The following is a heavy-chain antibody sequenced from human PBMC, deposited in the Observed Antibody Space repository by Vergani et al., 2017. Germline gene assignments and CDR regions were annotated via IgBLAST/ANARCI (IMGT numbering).Heavy chain of an antibody. V-gene: IGHV3-53*01. J-gene: IGHJ4*02. CDR3: ARDLVSRGYSGYDQGD. Sequence: EVQLVESGGGLIQPGGSLRLSCAASGFTVSSNYMSWVRQAPGKGLEWVSVIYSGGSTYYADSVKGRFTISRDNSKNTLYLQMNSLRAEDTAVYYCARDLVSRGYSGYDQGDWGQGTLVTVSS. D-gene: IGHD5-12*01. CDR2: IYSGGST. CDR1: GFTVSSNY.